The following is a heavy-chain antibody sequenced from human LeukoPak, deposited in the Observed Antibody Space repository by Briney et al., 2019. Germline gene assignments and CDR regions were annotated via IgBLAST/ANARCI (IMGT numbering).Heavy chain of an antibody. CDR3: ARSWFGELLLLY. V-gene: IGHV4-61*02. Sequence: SETLSLTCTVSGDSISGSSDYWRWIRQPAGKGLEWIGRIYTSGSTNYNPSLKSRVTMSVDTSKNQFSLKLSSVTAADTAVYYCARSWFGELLLLYWGQGTLVTVSS. CDR2: IYTSGST. J-gene: IGHJ4*02. CDR1: GDSISGSSDY. D-gene: IGHD3-10*01.